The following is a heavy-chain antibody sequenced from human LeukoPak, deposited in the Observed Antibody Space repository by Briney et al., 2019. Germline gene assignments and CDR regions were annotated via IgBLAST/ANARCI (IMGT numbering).Heavy chain of an antibody. J-gene: IGHJ6*03. V-gene: IGHV4-39*07. D-gene: IGHD2-2*01. Sequence: SQTLSLTCTVSGGSISSGSYYWGWLRQPPGKGLEWIGSIYYSGSTYYNPSLKSRVTISVDTSKNQFSLKLSSVTAADTAVYYCARVVPAANYYYYMDVWGKGTTVTISS. CDR2: IYYSGST. CDR3: ARVVPAANYYYYMDV. CDR1: GGSISSGSYY.